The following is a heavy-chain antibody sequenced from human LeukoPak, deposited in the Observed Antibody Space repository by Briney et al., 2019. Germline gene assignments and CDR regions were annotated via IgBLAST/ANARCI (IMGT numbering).Heavy chain of an antibody. J-gene: IGHJ5*02. CDR1: GFTFSSSA. CDR3: AKKSWDNWFDP. V-gene: IGHV3-23*01. D-gene: IGHD6-13*01. Sequence: GGSLRLSCAASGFTFSSSAMSWVRQPPGKGLEWVSGISGSGGKTYYADSVKGRFTISRDTSKNTQFLQMNSLTAEDTAVYICAKKSWDNWFDPWGQRTLVTVSS. CDR2: ISGSGGKT.